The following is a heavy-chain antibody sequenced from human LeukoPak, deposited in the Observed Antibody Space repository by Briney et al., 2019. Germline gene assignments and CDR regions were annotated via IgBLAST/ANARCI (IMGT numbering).Heavy chain of an antibody. CDR1: GYTFTSYY. J-gene: IGHJ3*02. V-gene: IGHV1-46*01. CDR2: INPSGGST. CDR3: ARGARRVTTTIIVIRVPDAFDI. Sequence: GASVKVSCKASGYTFTSYYMHWARQAPGQGLEWMGIINPSGGSTSYAQKFQGRVTMTRDTSTSTVYMELSSLRSEGTAVYYCARGARRVTTTIIVIRVPDAFDIGGQGTMVTVSS. D-gene: IGHD3-22*01.